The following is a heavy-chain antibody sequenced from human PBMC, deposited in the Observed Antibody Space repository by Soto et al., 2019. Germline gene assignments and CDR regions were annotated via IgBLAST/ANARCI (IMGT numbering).Heavy chain of an antibody. V-gene: IGHV1-18*01. D-gene: IGHD6-25*01. CDR1: GYTFTIYG. J-gene: IGHJ5*02. Sequence: ASVKVACKASGYTFTIYGISWVRRAPGQWLEWMGWISAYNGNTNYAQKLQGRVTMTTDTSTSTDYMELRSLRSDDTAVYYYARALYWSSGRRSWFDTWGQGTLVTVSS. CDR3: ARALYWSSGRRSWFDT. CDR2: ISAYNGNT.